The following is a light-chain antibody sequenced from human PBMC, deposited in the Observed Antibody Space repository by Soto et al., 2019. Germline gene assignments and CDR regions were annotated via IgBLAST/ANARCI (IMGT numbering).Light chain of an antibody. CDR2: DVD. Sequence: QSALTQPASISGSPGQSITISCTGTSSDVGCYNYVSWYQQYPGKAPKLMIYDVDNRPSGVSNRFSGSKSGKTASLTISGLQAEDEADYYCSSYTSSSTVIFGGGTKLTVL. V-gene: IGLV2-14*03. J-gene: IGLJ2*01. CDR3: SSYTSSSTVI. CDR1: SSDVGCYNY.